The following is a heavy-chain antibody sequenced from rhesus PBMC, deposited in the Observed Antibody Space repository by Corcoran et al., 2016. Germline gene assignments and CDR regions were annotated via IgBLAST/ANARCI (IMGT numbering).Heavy chain of an antibody. V-gene: IGHV4-93*02. D-gene: IGHD3-3*01. J-gene: IGHJ3*01. CDR1: GGSISSSYW. CDR3: ASKFWSGYYRGAFDF. CDR2: IYGSGGST. Sequence: QVQLQESGPGVVKPSETLSLTCAVSGGSISSSYWWSWIRQSPGKGREWVGGIYGSGGSTDYNPTLKIRVTISVDTSKNPFSLKLSSVTAAVTAVYYCASKFWSGYYRGAFDFWGQGLRVTVSS.